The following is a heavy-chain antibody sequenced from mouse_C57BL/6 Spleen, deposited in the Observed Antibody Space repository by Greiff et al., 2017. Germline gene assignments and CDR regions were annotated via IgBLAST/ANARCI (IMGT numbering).Heavy chain of an antibody. CDR3: ARAGVITTVVAPVDV. CDR1: GYTFTSYW. D-gene: IGHD1-1*01. Sequence: QVQLQQPGAELVMPGASVKLSCKASGYTFTSYWMHWVKQRPGQGLEWIGEIDPSDSYTNYNQKFKGKSTLTVDKSSSTAYMQLSSLTSEDSAVYYCARAGVITTVVAPVDVWGTGTTVTVSS. J-gene: IGHJ1*03. V-gene: IGHV1-69*01. CDR2: IDPSDSYT.